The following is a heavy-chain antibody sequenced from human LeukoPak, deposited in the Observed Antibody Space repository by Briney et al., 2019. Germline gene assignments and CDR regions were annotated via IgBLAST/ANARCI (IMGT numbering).Heavy chain of an antibody. J-gene: IGHJ4*02. D-gene: IGHD3-3*01. CDR1: GFILGKYW. CDR3: ARDQYDTWSRRGNFDS. CDR2: IKLDGSKK. Sequence: GRSLRLSCAASGFILGKYWMSWVRQAPGKGLEWVANIKLDGSKKNYVDSVKGRVTISRDKTKNSLCLQMNSLRAEDTAVFYCARDQYDTWSRRGNFDSWGQGTLVIVSS. V-gene: IGHV3-7*03.